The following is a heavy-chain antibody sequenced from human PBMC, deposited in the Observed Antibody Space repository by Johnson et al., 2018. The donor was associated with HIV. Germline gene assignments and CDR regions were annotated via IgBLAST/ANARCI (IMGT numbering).Heavy chain of an antibody. CDR3: ARSVNAGRPFDI. Sequence: VQLVESGGGLVQPGGSLRLSCSASGFTVSSNYMSWVRQAPGKGLEWVSVIYSGGSTYYADSVKGRFTISRDNSKNTLYLQMNSLRAEDTAVYYCARSVNAGRPFDIWGQGTLVTVSS. J-gene: IGHJ3*02. D-gene: IGHD2-8*01. V-gene: IGHV3-66*01. CDR2: IYSGGST. CDR1: GFTVSSNY.